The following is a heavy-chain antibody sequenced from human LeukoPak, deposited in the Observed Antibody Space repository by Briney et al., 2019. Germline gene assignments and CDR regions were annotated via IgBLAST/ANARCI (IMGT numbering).Heavy chain of an antibody. CDR2: PYYRSKWYN. Sequence: SHTLSLTCAISGDSVSSNSAAWNWIRQSPSRGLEWLGRPYYRSKWYNDYAVSVKSRITINPDTSKNQYSLQLNSVTPEDTAVYYCARDTGGRGVVTAEGGFDYWGQGTLVTVSS. D-gene: IGHD2-21*02. CDR3: ARDTGGRGVVTAEGGFDY. CDR1: GDSVSSNSAA. V-gene: IGHV6-1*01. J-gene: IGHJ4*02.